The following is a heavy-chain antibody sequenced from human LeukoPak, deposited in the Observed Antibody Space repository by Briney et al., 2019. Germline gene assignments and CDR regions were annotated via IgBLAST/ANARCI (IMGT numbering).Heavy chain of an antibody. Sequence: PGGSLRLSCVASGFSFSSYSMNWVRQAPGKGLEWVSSISSTSTYIYYTDSVKGRFTISRDNAKNSLYLQMDSLRAEDTAVYCCARDPSAVPTAVNWFDPWGQGTLVTVSS. CDR2: ISSTSTYI. D-gene: IGHD2-2*01. V-gene: IGHV3-21*06. J-gene: IGHJ5*02. CDR3: ARDPSAVPTAVNWFDP. CDR1: GFSFSSYS.